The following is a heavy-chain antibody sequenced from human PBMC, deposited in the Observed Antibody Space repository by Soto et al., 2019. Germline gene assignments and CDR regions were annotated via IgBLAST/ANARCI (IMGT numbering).Heavy chain of an antibody. CDR3: ARGGDIVVVVAATGIDP. D-gene: IGHD2-15*01. J-gene: IGHJ5*02. CDR1: GFTFSSYG. Sequence: QVQLVESGGGVVQPGRSLRLSCAASGFTFSSYGMHWVRQAPGKGLEWVAVISYDGSNKYYADSVKGRFTISRDNSKNTLYLQMNSLRAEDTAVYYCARGGDIVVVVAATGIDPWGQGTLVTVSS. CDR2: ISYDGSNK. V-gene: IGHV3-30*03.